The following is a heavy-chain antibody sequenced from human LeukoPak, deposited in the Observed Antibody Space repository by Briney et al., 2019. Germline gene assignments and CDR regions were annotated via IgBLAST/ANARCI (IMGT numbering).Heavy chain of an antibody. CDR1: GFTFSSYG. V-gene: IGHV3-23*01. Sequence: GGSLRLSCAASGFTFSSYGMSWVRQAPGKGLEWVAAIRGSGGSTYYADSVKGRFTISRDNSKNTLYLQMNSLRAEDTAVYYCAKGDHYYDSSGYYLLDYWGQGTLVTVSS. J-gene: IGHJ4*02. CDR3: AKGDHYYDSSGYYLLDY. D-gene: IGHD3-22*01. CDR2: IRGSGGST.